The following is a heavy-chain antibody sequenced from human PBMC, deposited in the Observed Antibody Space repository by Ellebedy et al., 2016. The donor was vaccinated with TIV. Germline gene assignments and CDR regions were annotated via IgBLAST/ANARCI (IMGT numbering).Heavy chain of an antibody. D-gene: IGHD3-9*01. CDR1: GASMCSRNYY. V-gene: IGHV4-39*01. J-gene: IGHJ4*02. CDR3: ARHPQNVYFRP. CDR2: IYYNGTT. Sequence: MPGGSLRLSCVVSGASMCSRNYYWGWIRQPPGKGLEWIGSIYYNGTTYYKPSLKSRVTISADTSNNQFSLKLSSVTAADTAMYYCARHPQNVYFRPWGQGTLVTVSS.